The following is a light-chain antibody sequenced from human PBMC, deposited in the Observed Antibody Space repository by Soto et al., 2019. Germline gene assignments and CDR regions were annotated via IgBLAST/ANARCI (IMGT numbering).Light chain of an antibody. CDR2: AAS. Sequence: DIQMTQSPSSLSASVGDRVTITCRANQDISYYLAWYQQKQGKVPKLLIYAASTLQSGVPSWFSGSGSGTDFTLTISSLQPEDIATYYCQKYHSAPRTFGQGTKGEIK. CDR1: QDISYY. CDR3: QKYHSAPRT. V-gene: IGKV1-27*01. J-gene: IGKJ1*01.